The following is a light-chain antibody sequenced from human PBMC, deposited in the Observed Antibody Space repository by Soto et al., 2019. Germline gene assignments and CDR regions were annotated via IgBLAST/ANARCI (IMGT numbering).Light chain of an antibody. CDR3: QQYSRLPRT. V-gene: IGKV3-15*01. Sequence: EIVMTQSPASLSVSPGERATLSCRASQSVNSNLAWYQQKPGQAPRLLIYGASTRATGIPGRFRGSGSGTDFTLTITSLQSEDFAVYYCQQYSRLPRTFGQGTRVDIK. CDR1: QSVNSN. CDR2: GAS. J-gene: IGKJ1*01.